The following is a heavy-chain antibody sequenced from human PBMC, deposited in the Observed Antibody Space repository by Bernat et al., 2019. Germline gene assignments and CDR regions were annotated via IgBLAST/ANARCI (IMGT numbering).Heavy chain of an antibody. J-gene: IGHJ4*02. CDR3: AKESNYCSSTSCPFDY. Sequence: EVQLLEFGGGLVQPGGSLRLSCAASGFTFSSYSMSWVRQAPGKGLEWVSAISGSGGSTYYADSVKGRFTISRDNSKNTLYLQMNSLRAEDTAVYYCAKESNYCSSTSCPFDYWGQGTLVTVSS. D-gene: IGHD2-2*01. CDR2: ISGSGGST. V-gene: IGHV3-23*01. CDR1: GFTFSSYS.